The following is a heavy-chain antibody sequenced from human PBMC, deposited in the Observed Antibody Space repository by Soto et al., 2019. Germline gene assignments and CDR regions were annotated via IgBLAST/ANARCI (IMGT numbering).Heavy chain of an antibody. D-gene: IGHD2-21*01. Sequence: QVQLVQSGDAVRKPGASVRVSCKTSGYTFTNYGLNWVRQAPGQGLEWAGWISAFNGNTNYAEKFDDRVTLTTDSSTNTAYLDLRGLRPDDTAVYYCTRDAPAAYMEHWAQGTLVTVSS. CDR2: ISAFNGNT. CDR1: GYTFTNYG. V-gene: IGHV1-18*04. J-gene: IGHJ1*01. CDR3: TRDAPAAYMEH.